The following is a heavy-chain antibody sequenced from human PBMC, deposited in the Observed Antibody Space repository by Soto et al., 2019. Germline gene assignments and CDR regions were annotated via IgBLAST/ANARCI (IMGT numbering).Heavy chain of an antibody. CDR2: IYSGGST. V-gene: IGHV3-53*01. J-gene: IGHJ4*02. CDR3: VCAENSYDYVWGSYRYTGGPDY. D-gene: IGHD3-16*02. Sequence: PGGSLRLSCAASGFTVSSNYMSWVRQAPGKGLEWVSVIYSGGSTYYADSVKGRFTISRDNSKNTLYLQMNSLRAEDTAVYYCVCAENSYDYVWGSYRYTGGPDYWGQGTLVTVSS. CDR1: GFTVSSNY.